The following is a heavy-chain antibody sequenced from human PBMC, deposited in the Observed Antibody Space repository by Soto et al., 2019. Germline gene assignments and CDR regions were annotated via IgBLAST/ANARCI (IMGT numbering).Heavy chain of an antibody. D-gene: IGHD6-13*01. J-gene: IGHJ6*02. V-gene: IGHV4-34*01. CDR1: GGSFSGYY. Sequence: SETLSLTCAVYGGSFSGYYWSWIRQPPGKGLEWIGEINHSGSTNYNPSLKSRVTISVDTSKNQFSLKLSSVTAADTAVYYCARAGPQYSSSWTYYYYYYGMDVWGQGTTVTAP. CDR3: ARAGPQYSSSWTYYYYYYGMDV. CDR2: INHSGST.